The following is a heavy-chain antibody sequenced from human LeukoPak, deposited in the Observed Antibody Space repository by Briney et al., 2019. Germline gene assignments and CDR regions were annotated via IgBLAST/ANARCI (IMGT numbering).Heavy chain of an antibody. CDR2: IYYSGST. J-gene: IGHJ6*02. CDR1: GGSISSYY. Sequence: SETLSLTCTVSGGSISSYYWSWIRQPPGKGLEWIGYIYYSGSTNYNPSLKSRVAISVDTSKNQFSLKLSSVTAADTAVYYCARHNHDSSGYSYYYYGMDVWGQGTTVTVSS. CDR3: ARHNHDSSGYSYYYYGMDV. V-gene: IGHV4-59*08. D-gene: IGHD3-22*01.